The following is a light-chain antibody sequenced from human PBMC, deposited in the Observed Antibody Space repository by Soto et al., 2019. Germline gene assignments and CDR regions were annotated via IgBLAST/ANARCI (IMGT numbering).Light chain of an antibody. Sequence: DIVMTQSPDSLALSLGERATINCKSSQSVLHSSNTNNYLAWYQKKPGQPPKLLIYWASTRESGVPDRFSGSGSGTDFTLTMSSLQPEDVAVYYCQQYYSAPLAFGGGTRVDI. J-gene: IGKJ4*01. CDR2: WAS. CDR1: QSVLHSSNTNNY. V-gene: IGKV4-1*01. CDR3: QQYYSAPLA.